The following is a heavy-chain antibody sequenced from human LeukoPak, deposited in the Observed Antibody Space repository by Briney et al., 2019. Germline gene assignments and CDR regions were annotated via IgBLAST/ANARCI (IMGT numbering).Heavy chain of an antibody. J-gene: IGHJ4*02. CDR3: GRQRAGATDY. CDR2: IYYSGTT. CDR1: GGSISSTTYY. V-gene: IGHV4-39*01. Sequence: SETLSLTCTVSGGSISSTTYYWGWIRQPPGRGLEWIGTIYYSGTTSYNPCLKSRVTMSVDTSKNQFSLKLSSVTAADTGVYYCGRQRAGATDYWGQGTLVTVSS. D-gene: IGHD1-26*01.